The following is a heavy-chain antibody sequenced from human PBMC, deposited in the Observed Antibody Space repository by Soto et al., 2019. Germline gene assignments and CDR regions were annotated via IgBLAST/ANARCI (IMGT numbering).Heavy chain of an antibody. V-gene: IGHV4-59*08. CDR3: ARGGSQRAAFDI. J-gene: IGHJ3*02. CDR1: GGSISSYY. CDR2: IYYSGST. Sequence: SETLSLTCTVSGGSISSYYWSWIRQPPGKGLEWIGYIYYSGSTNYNPSLKSRVTISVDTSKNQFSLKLSSVTAADTAVYYCARGGSQRAAFDIWGQGTMVTVSS. D-gene: IGHD2-15*01.